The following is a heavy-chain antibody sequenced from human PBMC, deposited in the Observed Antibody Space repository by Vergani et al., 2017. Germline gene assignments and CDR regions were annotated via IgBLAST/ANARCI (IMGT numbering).Heavy chain of an antibody. J-gene: IGHJ6*02. D-gene: IGHD3-10*01. CDR1: GGTFSSYA. V-gene: IGHV1-69*04. CDR3: AMYYYGRMDV. CDR2: IIPILGIA. Sequence: QVQLVQSGAEVKKPGSSVKVSCKASGGTFSSYAIRWVRQAPGQGLAWMGRIIPILGIANYAQKFQGRVTITADKSTSTAYMELSSLRSEDTAVYYCAMYYYGRMDVWGQGTTVTVSS.